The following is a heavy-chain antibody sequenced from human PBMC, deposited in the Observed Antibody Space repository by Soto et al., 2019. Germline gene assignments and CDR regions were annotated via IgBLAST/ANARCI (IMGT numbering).Heavy chain of an antibody. J-gene: IGHJ4*02. D-gene: IGHD6-25*01. CDR1: GYTFTSYG. CDR2: ISAYNGNT. CDR3: VCGYPPEISLVY. V-gene: IGHV1-18*01. Sequence: ASVKVSCKASGYTFTSYGISWVRQAPGQGLEWMGWISAYNGNTNYAQKLQGRVTMTTDTSTSTAYMELRSLRSHDTAVYYCVCGYPPEISLVYWGQGTLVIVSS.